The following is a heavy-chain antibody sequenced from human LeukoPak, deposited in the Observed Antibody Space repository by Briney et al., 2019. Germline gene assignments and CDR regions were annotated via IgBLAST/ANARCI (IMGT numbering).Heavy chain of an antibody. Sequence: PSQTLSLICTVSGGSITSGSYYWSWMRQPAGKGLEWIGRIYTSGRTNYNPSLKSRVTISLDTSKNQLSLKLSSVTAADTAVYFCARDDPLDFPDYQYYMDVWGKGTTVTVSS. CDR2: IYTSGRT. V-gene: IGHV4-61*02. CDR3: ARDDPLDFPDYQYYMDV. CDR1: GGSITSGSYY. J-gene: IGHJ6*03. D-gene: IGHD3-3*01.